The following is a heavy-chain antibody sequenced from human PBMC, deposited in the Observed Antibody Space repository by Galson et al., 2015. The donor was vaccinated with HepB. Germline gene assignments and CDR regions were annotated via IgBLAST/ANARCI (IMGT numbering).Heavy chain of an antibody. J-gene: IGHJ4*02. CDR2: IYYSGST. Sequence: TLSLTCTVSGGSISSYYWSWIRQPPGKGLEWIGYIYYSGSTNYNPSLKSRVTISVDTSKNQFSLKLSSVTAADTAVYYCARHRGGAVAQVKEVDYWGQGTLVTVSS. CDR1: GGSISSYY. D-gene: IGHD6-19*01. V-gene: IGHV4-59*08. CDR3: ARHRGGAVAQVKEVDY.